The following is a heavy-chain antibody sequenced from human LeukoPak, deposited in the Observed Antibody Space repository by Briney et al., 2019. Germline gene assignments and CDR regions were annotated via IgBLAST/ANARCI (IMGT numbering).Heavy chain of an antibody. D-gene: IGHD2-8*01. CDR3: ARRYCTNGVCYSVSFDY. CDR2: IYPGDSDT. CDR1: GYIFSSYW. V-gene: IGHV5-51*01. J-gene: IGHJ4*02. Sequence: KRGESLKISCKGSGYIFSSYWIGWVRQMPGKGLEWMGIIYPGDSDTRYRSSFQGQVTISADKSINTAYLQWSSLKASDTAIYYCARRYCTNGVCYSVSFDYWGQGTLVTVSS.